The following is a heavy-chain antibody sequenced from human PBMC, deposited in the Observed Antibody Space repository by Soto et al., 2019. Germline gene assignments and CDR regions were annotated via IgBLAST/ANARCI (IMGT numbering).Heavy chain of an antibody. Sequence: GASVKVSCKASGGTFSSYAISWVRQAPGQGLEWMGGIIPIFGTANYAQKFQGRVTITADESTSTAYMELSSLRSEDTAVYYCARGLWFGELLSYFDYWGQGTLVTVSS. CDR1: GGTFSSYA. CDR3: ARGLWFGELLSYFDY. J-gene: IGHJ4*02. D-gene: IGHD3-10*01. CDR2: IIPIFGTA. V-gene: IGHV1-69*13.